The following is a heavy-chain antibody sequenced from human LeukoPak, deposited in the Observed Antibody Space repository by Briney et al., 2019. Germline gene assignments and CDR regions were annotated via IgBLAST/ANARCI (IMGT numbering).Heavy chain of an antibody. CDR3: ARGRQGYYDISDVAFDI. V-gene: IGHV1-2*02. CDR2: IIPNSGGT. CDR1: GYTFTGYY. J-gene: IGHJ3*02. Sequence: GASVKVSCKASGYTFTGYYMHWVRQAPGQGLEWMGWIIPNSGGTNYAQKFQGRVTMSRDTSISTAYMELSRLRSDDTAVYYCARGRQGYYDISDVAFDIWGQGTMVTVSS. D-gene: IGHD3-9*01.